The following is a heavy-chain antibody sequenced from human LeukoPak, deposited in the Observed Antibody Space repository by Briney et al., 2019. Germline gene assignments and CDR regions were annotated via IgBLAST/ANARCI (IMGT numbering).Heavy chain of an antibody. CDR2: VYPSGST. D-gene: IGHD3-3*01. Sequence: PSETLSLTCTVSAGSIIVYYWSWIRQPAGKRLEWIGRVYPSGSTNYNPSLKSRVTMSVDTSRNQFSLKLTSVTAADTAVYYCARGGFWKGYYNFWGQGTLVTFSS. CDR1: AGSIIVYY. CDR3: ARGGFWKGYYNF. J-gene: IGHJ4*02. V-gene: IGHV4-4*07.